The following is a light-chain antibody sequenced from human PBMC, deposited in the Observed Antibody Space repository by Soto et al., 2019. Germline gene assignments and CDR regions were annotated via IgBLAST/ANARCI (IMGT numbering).Light chain of an antibody. V-gene: IGKV3-20*01. CDR3: QHYGASPWT. J-gene: IGKJ1*01. Sequence: VLTQSPGTLSLSPGERATISCRARQSISSYYLAWYQHKPGQAPRLLMNGASSRATGIPHRFSGSGSGIDFTLTISRLEPEDCGVYYCQHYGASPWTFGQGTKVEIK. CDR1: QSISSYY. CDR2: GAS.